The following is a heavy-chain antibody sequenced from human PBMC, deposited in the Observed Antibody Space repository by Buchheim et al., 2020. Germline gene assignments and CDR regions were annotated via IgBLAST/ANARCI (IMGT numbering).Heavy chain of an antibody. CDR2: MNPNSGNT. Sequence: QVQLVQSGAEVKKPGASVKVSCKASGYTFTSYDINWVRQATGEGLEWMGWMNPNSGNTGYAQKFQGRVTMTRNTSISTAYMELSRLRSEDTAVYYCARGVSLRYFDWLSLNPYYFDYWGQGTL. CDR1: GYTFTSYD. J-gene: IGHJ4*02. V-gene: IGHV1-8*01. CDR3: ARGVSLRYFDWLSLNPYYFDY. D-gene: IGHD3-9*01.